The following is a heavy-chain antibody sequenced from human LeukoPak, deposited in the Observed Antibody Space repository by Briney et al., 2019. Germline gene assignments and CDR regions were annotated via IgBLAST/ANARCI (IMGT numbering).Heavy chain of an antibody. Sequence: GGSLRLSCAASGFTFSSYGMHWVRQAPGKGLEWVAVIPYGGSNKYYADSVKGRFTISRDNSKNTLYLQMNSLRAEDTAVYYCAKDSRGYYYGMDVWGQGTTVTVSS. J-gene: IGHJ6*02. CDR2: IPYGGSNK. CDR1: GFTFSSYG. CDR3: AKDSRGYYYGMDV. V-gene: IGHV3-30*18. D-gene: IGHD3-10*01.